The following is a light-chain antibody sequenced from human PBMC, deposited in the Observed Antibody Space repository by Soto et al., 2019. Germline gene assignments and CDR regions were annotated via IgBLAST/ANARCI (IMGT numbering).Light chain of an antibody. CDR3: QQSYSPPPVT. CDR1: QSISSH. J-gene: IGKJ5*01. Sequence: DIQITQSPSSLSASVGDRVTITCRASQSISSHLNWYQQKPGKAPKLLVYAAASLQSGVPSRFSGSGSGTDFTLTISSLQPEDVATYYCQQSYSPPPVTFGQGTRLEI. V-gene: IGKV1-39*01. CDR2: AAA.